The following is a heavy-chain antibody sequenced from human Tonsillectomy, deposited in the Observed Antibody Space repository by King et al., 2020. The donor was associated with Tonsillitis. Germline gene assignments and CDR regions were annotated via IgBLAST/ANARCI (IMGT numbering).Heavy chain of an antibody. CDR1: GFTFSKYA. CDR3: MILWGTNGGYEFLNY. J-gene: IGHJ4*02. Sequence: EVQLVESGGGLVQPGGSLRLSCLASGFTFSKYAMNCVRQAPGKGLEYISAISHHGATPYYADSVKGRFTISRANSKNTVYLQMSSLRPEDTAVYYCMILWGTNGGYEFLNYWGQGTLVTVSS. D-gene: IGHD5-12*01. CDR2: ISHHGATP. V-gene: IGHV3-64D*06.